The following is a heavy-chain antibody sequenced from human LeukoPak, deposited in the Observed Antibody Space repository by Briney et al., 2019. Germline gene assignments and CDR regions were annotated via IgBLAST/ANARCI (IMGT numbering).Heavy chain of an antibody. J-gene: IGHJ6*03. CDR3: ARLLRKDSDMDV. CDR1: GYTFTGYY. D-gene: IGHD1-26*01. V-gene: IGHV1-2*02. CDR2: INPNSGGT. Sequence: WASVKVSCKASGYTFTGYYMHWVRQAPGQGLEWMGWINPNSGGTSYAQKFQGRVTMTRDTSISTAYLQWSSLKASDTAMYYCARLLRKDSDMDVWGKGTTVTISS.